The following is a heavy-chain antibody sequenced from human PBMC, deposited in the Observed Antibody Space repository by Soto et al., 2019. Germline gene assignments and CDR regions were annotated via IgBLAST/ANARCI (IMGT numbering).Heavy chain of an antibody. CDR1: WLTATNGH. CDR2: IYSDDNT. CDR3: ARDWNGDKYFDF. Sequence: LRLSCAACWLTATNGHMSWVRQAPGKGLEWVSVIYSDDNTYYADSVKGRFTISRDTSKTTVYLQMNSLRAEDTAVYYCARDWNGDKYFDFWDQGSMVTVSS. J-gene: IGHJ4*02. D-gene: IGHD4-17*01. V-gene: IGHV3-53*01.